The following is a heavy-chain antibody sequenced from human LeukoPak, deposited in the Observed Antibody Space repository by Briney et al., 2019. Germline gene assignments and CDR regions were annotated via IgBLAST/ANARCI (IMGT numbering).Heavy chain of an antibody. D-gene: IGHD5-12*01. J-gene: IGHJ4*02. CDR2: IYTGGSNS. Sequence: GASLMICCKGCGYTFSYYWIGCGRQLPGERVELMGIIYTGGSNSNYSPYIQGHVTISADKYITTTYLQCSSTTASDGAMYYCALHSVYTGYDSHYFDNWGQGTLVTVSS. V-gene: IGHV5-51*01. CDR1: GYTFSYYW. CDR3: ALHSVYTGYDSHYFDN.